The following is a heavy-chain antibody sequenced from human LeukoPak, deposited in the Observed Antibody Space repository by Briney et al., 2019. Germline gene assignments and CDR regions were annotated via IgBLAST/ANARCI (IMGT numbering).Heavy chain of an antibody. CDR1: GFSFSDYY. Sequence: GESLRLSCAASGFSFSDYYMSWIRQAPGKGLEWLSYISTSGSDTYYADSVKGRFTISRDNAKNSLYLQMNSLRADDTAVYYCARQIVASGLFDYWGQGTLVTVSS. V-gene: IGHV3-11*01. J-gene: IGHJ4*02. CDR3: ARQIVASGLFDY. CDR2: ISTSGSDT. D-gene: IGHD2/OR15-2a*01.